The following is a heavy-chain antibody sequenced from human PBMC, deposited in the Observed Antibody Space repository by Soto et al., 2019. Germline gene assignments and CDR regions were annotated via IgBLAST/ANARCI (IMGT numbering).Heavy chain of an antibody. CDR1: GFTFSSYA. V-gene: IGHV3-23*01. CDR3: AKPHGGDWYFDL. CDR2: ISGSGGST. Sequence: EVQLLESGGGLVQPGGSLRLSCAASGFTFSSYAMSWVRQAPRKGLEWVSAISGSGGSTYYADSVKGRFTISRDNSKNTLYLQMNSLRAEDTAVYYCAKPHGGDWYFDLWGRGTLVTVSS. D-gene: IGHD4-17*01. J-gene: IGHJ2*01.